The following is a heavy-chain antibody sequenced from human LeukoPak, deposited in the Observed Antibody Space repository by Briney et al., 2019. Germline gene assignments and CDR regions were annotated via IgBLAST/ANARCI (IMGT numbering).Heavy chain of an antibody. CDR2: IYNSGST. V-gene: IGHV4-59*01. J-gene: IGHJ3*02. Sequence: PSETLSLTCTVSGGSISSYYWSWIRQPPGKGLEWIGYIYNSGSTNYNPSLKSRVTTSVDTSKNQFSLKLSSVTAADTAVYYCARNFLSSSDAFDIWGQGTMVTVSS. CDR1: GGSISSYY. D-gene: IGHD6-6*01. CDR3: ARNFLSSSDAFDI.